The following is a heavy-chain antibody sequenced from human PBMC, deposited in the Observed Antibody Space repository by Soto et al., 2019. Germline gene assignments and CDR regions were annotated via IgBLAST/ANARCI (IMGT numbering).Heavy chain of an antibody. CDR2: ITGSGGTI. J-gene: IGHJ1*01. CDR3: AKDDVAGDCLWLVAD. D-gene: IGHD2-21*02. V-gene: IGHV3-23*01. Sequence: DVQLLESGGGLVQPGGSLRLSCAASGFSFSRYAMIWVRQAPGKGQEWVSGITGSGGTIEYAASVKGRFTSSRDNSKNTVDLQMNSLRVEDTAMYYCAKDDVAGDCLWLVADWGQGLQVPVS. CDR1: GFSFSRYA.